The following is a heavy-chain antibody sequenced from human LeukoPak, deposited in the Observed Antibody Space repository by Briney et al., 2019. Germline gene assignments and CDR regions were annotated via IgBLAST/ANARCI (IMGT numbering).Heavy chain of an antibody. J-gene: IGHJ4*02. V-gene: IGHV3-23*01. CDR2: LGGDGRGGI. Sequence: QPGESLTLSCAASGFSFTTFAMNWVRQAPGKGPEWVSSLGGDGRGGIHYADSVKGRFTMSRDTSRNTLSLQMNSLRVEDTALYYCAKARCATVNDPSDFWGQGTLITVSS. CDR3: AKARCATVNDPSDF. CDR1: GFSFTTFA. D-gene: IGHD1-26*01.